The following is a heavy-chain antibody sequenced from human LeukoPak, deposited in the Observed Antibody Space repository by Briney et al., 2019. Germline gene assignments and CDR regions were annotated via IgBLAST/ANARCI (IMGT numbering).Heavy chain of an antibody. CDR3: ARDNGGWYDAFDI. V-gene: IGHV1-69*06. J-gene: IGHJ3*02. CDR1: GGTFSSYA. D-gene: IGHD6-19*01. CDR2: IIPIFGTS. Sequence: SVKVSCKASGGTFSSYAISWVRQAPGQGLEWMGGIIPIFGTSNYAQKFQGRVTITADKSTSTAYMELSSLRSEDTAVYYCARDNGGWYDAFDIWGQGTMVTVSS.